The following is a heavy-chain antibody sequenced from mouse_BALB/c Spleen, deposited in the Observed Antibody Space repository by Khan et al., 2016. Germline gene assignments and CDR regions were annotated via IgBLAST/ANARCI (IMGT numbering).Heavy chain of an antibody. Sequence: LVKTGASVKISCKASGYSFTGYYMHWVKQSHGKSLEWIGYITSYNGATSYNQKFKGKATFTVDTSSSTAYMQFNSLTYEDSAVYYCASPYCMSYVGFAYWGQGPLVTVSA. CDR2: ITSYNGAT. CDR3: ASPYCMSYVGFAY. CDR1: GYSFTGYY. D-gene: IGHD1-1*01. J-gene: IGHJ3*01. V-gene: IGHV1S34*01.